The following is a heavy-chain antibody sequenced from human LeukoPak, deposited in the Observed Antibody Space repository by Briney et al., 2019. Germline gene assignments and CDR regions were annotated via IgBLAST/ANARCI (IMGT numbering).Heavy chain of an antibody. CDR1: GLTFSSYG. V-gene: IGHV3-30*02. J-gene: IGHJ3*02. D-gene: IGHD5-18*01. CDR2: IRYDGSNK. CDR3: AKVPVDTAMVTPGAFDI. Sequence: GGSLRLSCAASGLTFSSYGMHWVRQAPGKGLEWVAFIRYDGSNKYYADSVKGRLTISRDNSKNTLYLQMNSLRAEDTAVYYCAKVPVDTAMVTPGAFDIWGQGTMVTVSS.